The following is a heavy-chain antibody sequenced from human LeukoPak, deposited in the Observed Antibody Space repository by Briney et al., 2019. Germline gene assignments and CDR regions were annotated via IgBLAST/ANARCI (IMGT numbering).Heavy chain of an antibody. J-gene: IGHJ4*02. CDR3: ARIRYCGGISCYYIDY. CDR1: GGSISSYY. CDR2: IYYSGST. D-gene: IGHD2-2*01. Sequence: PSETLSLTCTVSGGSISSYYWSWIRQPPGKGLEWIGYIYYSGSTNYKPSLKSRVTISVDTSKNQFSLKLSSVTAADTAFYYCARIRYCGGISCYYIDYWGQGTLVTVSA. V-gene: IGHV4-59*01.